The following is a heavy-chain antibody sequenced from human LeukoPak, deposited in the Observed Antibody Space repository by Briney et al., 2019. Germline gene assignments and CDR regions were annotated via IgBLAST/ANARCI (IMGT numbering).Heavy chain of an antibody. V-gene: IGHV4-59*08. D-gene: IGHD6-19*01. Sequence: SETLSLTCTVPGGSISSYYWSWIRQPPGKGLEWIGYIYYSGSTYYNPSLKSRVTISVDTSKNQFSLKLSSVTAADTAVYYCARSGAYRNSGYDGYSSGWSLNYFDYWGQGTLVTVSS. CDR3: ARSGAYRNSGYDGYSSGWSLNYFDY. J-gene: IGHJ4*02. CDR2: IYYSGST. CDR1: GGSISSYY.